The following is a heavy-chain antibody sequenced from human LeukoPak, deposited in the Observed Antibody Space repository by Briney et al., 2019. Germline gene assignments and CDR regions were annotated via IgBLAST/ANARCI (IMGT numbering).Heavy chain of an antibody. Sequence: GGSLRLSCAASGFTFRSYWMHWVRLVPGKGLVWVSDTNGDGGRTRYADSVKGRFTISRDNAKNTLYLQMNSLRLEDMGVYYCARGGYSPVDYWGQGTLVTVSS. CDR1: GFTFRSYW. V-gene: IGHV3-74*01. CDR3: ARGGYSPVDY. D-gene: IGHD4-23*01. J-gene: IGHJ4*02. CDR2: TNGDGGRT.